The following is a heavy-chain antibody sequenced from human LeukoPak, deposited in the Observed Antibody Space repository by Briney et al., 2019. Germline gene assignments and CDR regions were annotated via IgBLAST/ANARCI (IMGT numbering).Heavy chain of an antibody. CDR1: GGTFSSYA. CDR2: IIPIFGTA. J-gene: IGHJ6*02. CDR3: ASPSDYYYGMDV. Sequence: SVKVSCKASGGTFSSYAISWVRQAPGQGLEWMGGIIPIFGTANYAQKFQGRVTITADESTSTAYMELSSLRSEDTAVYYCASPSDYYYGMDVWGQGTTVTVSS. D-gene: IGHD6-19*01. V-gene: IGHV1-69*13.